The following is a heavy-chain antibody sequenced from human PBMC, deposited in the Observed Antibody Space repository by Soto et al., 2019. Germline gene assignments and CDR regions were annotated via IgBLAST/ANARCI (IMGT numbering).Heavy chain of an antibody. CDR2: ISWSGSTI. V-gene: IGHV3-48*02. D-gene: IGHD5-12*01. CDR1: GFTFNTYS. CDR3: AREMATITEIDY. Sequence: PVGSLRLSCAASGFTFNTYSMNWVRQAPGKGLEWVSYISWSGSTIYYADSVKGRFTISRDDAKNSLYLQMNSLRDEDSAVYYCAREMATITEIDYWGQGTLVTVSS. J-gene: IGHJ4*02.